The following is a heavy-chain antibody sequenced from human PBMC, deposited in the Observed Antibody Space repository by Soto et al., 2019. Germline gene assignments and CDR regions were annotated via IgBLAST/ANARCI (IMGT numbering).Heavy chain of an antibody. D-gene: IGHD2-2*01. CDR2: ISSSSSTI. V-gene: IGHV3-48*01. CDR1: GFTFSSYS. CDR3: ARDSSHIVVVPAAIFYMDV. Sequence: EVQLVESGGGLVQPGGSLRLSCAASGFTFSSYSMNWVRQAPGKGLEWVSYISSSSSTIYYADSVKGRFTISRDNAKNSRDLPMNRLRADDTAVYYCARDSSHIVVVPAAIFYMDVWGKGTTVTVSS. J-gene: IGHJ6*03.